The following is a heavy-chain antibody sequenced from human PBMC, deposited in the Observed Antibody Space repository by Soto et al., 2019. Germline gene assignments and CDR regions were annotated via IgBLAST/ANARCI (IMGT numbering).Heavy chain of an antibody. CDR3: ARDENSGSYYYYYGMDV. J-gene: IGHJ6*02. V-gene: IGHV3-11*01. CDR2: ISSSGSTI. Sequence: QVQLVESGGGLVQPGGSLRLSCAASGFTFSDYYMSWIRQAPGKGLEWVSYISSSGSTIYYADSVKGRFTISRDNAKNSLYLQMNSLRAEDTAVYYCARDENSGSYYYYYGMDVWGQGTTVTVSS. CDR1: GFTFSDYY. D-gene: IGHD1-26*01.